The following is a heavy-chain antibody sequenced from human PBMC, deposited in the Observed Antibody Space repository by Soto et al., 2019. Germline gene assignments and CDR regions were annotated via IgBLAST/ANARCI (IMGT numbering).Heavy chain of an antibody. CDR2: ISTSSIEI. J-gene: IGHJ3*01. CDR3: ATIGDHDGFDV. D-gene: IGHD4-17*01. CDR1: GFIFIGYN. Sequence: EVQLVESGGGLVMPEESLRLSCAASGFIFIGYNMKWVRQAPGKGLEWVASISTSSIEIFYSDLVRGRFTIFRDNARNSLYLQMNSLRAEDTAVYYCATIGDHDGFDVWGQGTTVTVSS. V-gene: IGHV3-21*06.